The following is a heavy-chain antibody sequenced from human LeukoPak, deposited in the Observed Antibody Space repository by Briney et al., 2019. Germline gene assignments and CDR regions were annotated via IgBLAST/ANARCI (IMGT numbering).Heavy chain of an antibody. D-gene: IGHD3-10*01. CDR1: GFTFSSYA. Sequence: GGSLRLSCAASGFTFSSYAMSWVRQAPGKGLEWVSAISSSGGSTYYADSVKGRFTISRDNSKNTLYPQMNSLRAEDTAVYYCAKSSGYYGSGSYSYFDYWGQGTLVTVSS. J-gene: IGHJ4*02. CDR3: AKSSGYYGSGSYSYFDY. V-gene: IGHV3-23*01. CDR2: ISSSGGST.